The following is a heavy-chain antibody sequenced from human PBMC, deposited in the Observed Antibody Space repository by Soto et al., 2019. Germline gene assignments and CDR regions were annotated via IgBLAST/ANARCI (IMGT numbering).Heavy chain of an antibody. CDR3: ARDADYYDSSGSTY. J-gene: IGHJ4*02. CDR2: ISYDGSNK. Sequence: QVQLVESGGGVVQPGWSLRLSCAASGFTFSSYAMHWVRQAPGKGLGWVAVISYDGSNKYYAESVKGRFTISRNNSKNTLYLQINSLRAEDTAVYYCARDADYYDSSGSTYWGQGTLVTVSS. CDR1: GFTFSSYA. V-gene: IGHV3-30-3*01. D-gene: IGHD3-22*01.